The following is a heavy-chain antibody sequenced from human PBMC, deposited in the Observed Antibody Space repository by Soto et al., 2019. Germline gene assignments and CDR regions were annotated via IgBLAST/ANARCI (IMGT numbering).Heavy chain of an antibody. J-gene: IGHJ5*02. CDR2: IYYSGST. V-gene: IGHV4-59*08. Sequence: SETLSLTCTVSGGSISSYYWSWIRQPPGKGLEWIGYIYYSGSTNYNPSLKSRVTISVDTSKNQFSLKLSSVTAADTAVYYCARHLPGIAVAGLGNNWFDPWGQGILVTVSS. CDR1: GGSISSYY. CDR3: ARHLPGIAVAGLGNNWFDP. D-gene: IGHD6-19*01.